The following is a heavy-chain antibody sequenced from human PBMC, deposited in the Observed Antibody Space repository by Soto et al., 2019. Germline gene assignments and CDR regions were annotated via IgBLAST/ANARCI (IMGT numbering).Heavy chain of an antibody. J-gene: IGHJ6*03. CDR1: GFTFSSYW. CDR3: ARDPQYSSGWYCYYYYYMDV. CDR2: INSDGSST. D-gene: IGHD6-19*01. V-gene: IGHV3-74*01. Sequence: EVQLVESGGGLVQPGGSLRLSCAASGFTFSSYWMHWVRQAPGKGLVWVSRINSDGSSTSYADSVKGRFTISRDNAKNTLYLQMNSLRAEDTAVYYCARDPQYSSGWYCYYYYYMDVWGKGTTVTVSS.